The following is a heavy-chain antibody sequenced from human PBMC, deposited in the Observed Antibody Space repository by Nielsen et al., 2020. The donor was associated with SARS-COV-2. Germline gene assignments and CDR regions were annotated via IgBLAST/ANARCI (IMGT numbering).Heavy chain of an antibody. Sequence: ASVKVSCKASGYTFTGYYMHWVRQAPGQGLEWMGRINPNSGGTNYAQKFQGRVTITADESTSTAYMELSSLRSEDTAVYYCARERIAAAGTDYWGQGTLVTVSS. CDR1: GYTFTGYY. D-gene: IGHD6-13*01. CDR2: INPNSGGT. J-gene: IGHJ4*02. V-gene: IGHV1-2*06. CDR3: ARERIAAAGTDY.